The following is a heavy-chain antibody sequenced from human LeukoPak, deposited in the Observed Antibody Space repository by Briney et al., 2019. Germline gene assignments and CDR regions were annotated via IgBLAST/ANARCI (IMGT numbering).Heavy chain of an antibody. CDR3: AKDRGSAAGRRYYYMDV. Sequence: GGSLRLSCAASGFTFDDYAMHWVRHAPGKGLEWVSGISWNSGSIVYADSVKGRFTISRDNAKNSLYLQMSSLRAEDTALYYCAKDRGSAAGRRYYYMDVWGKGTTVTVSS. CDR1: GFTFDDYA. CDR2: ISWNSGSI. D-gene: IGHD6-13*01. J-gene: IGHJ6*03. V-gene: IGHV3-9*01.